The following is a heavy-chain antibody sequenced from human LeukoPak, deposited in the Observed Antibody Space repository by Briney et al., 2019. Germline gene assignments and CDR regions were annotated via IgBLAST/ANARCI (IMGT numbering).Heavy chain of an antibody. CDR3: ARRYCSGGSCKDY. D-gene: IGHD2-15*01. CDR2: ISSSSSYI. J-gene: IGHJ4*02. Sequence: GGSLRLSCAASGFTFSSYSMNWVRQAPGKGLEWVSSISSSSSYIYYADSVKGRFTISRDNAKNSLYLQMNSLRAEDTAVYYCARRYCSGGSCKDYWGQGALVTVSS. V-gene: IGHV3-21*01. CDR1: GFTFSSYS.